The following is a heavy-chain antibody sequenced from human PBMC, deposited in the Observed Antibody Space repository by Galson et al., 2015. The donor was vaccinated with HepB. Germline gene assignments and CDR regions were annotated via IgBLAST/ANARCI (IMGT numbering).Heavy chain of an antibody. CDR2: ISSSSSTI. CDR3: ARGEITMIVVVSPAPEIDY. D-gene: IGHD3-22*01. V-gene: IGHV3-48*02. CDR1: GFTFSSYA. Sequence: SLRLSCAASGFTFSSYAMSWVRQAPGKGLGWVSYISSSSSTIYYADSVKGRFTISRDNAKNSLYLQMNSLRDEDTAVYYCARGEITMIVVVSPAPEIDYWGQGTLVTVSS. J-gene: IGHJ4*02.